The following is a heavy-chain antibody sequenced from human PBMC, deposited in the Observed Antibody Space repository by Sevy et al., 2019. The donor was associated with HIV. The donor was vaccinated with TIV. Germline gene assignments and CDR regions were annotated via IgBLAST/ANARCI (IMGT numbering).Heavy chain of an antibody. Sequence: GGSLRLSCAASGLTFSSYAMSWVRQAPGKGLEWVSAISGSGGSTYYADSVKGRFTISRDNSKNTLYLQMNSLRAEDTAVYYCAKAPRKQYYYGSGSYYNDYWGQGTLVTVSS. CDR3: AKAPRKQYYYGSGSYYNDY. CDR2: ISGSGGST. D-gene: IGHD3-10*01. CDR1: GLTFSSYA. J-gene: IGHJ4*02. V-gene: IGHV3-23*01.